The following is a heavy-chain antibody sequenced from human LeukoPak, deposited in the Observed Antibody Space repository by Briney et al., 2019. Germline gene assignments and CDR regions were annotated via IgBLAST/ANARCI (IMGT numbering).Heavy chain of an antibody. CDR1: GGTFSSYA. D-gene: IGHD2-8*01. CDR3: ARNADCTNGVCYTFDY. J-gene: IGHJ4*02. Sequence: GASVKVSCKASGGTFSSYAISWVRQAPGQGLEWMGGIIPIFGTANYAQKFQGRVTITADESTGTAYMELSSLRSEDTAVYYCARNADCTNGVCYTFDYWGQGTLVTVSS. V-gene: IGHV1-69*01. CDR2: IIPIFGTA.